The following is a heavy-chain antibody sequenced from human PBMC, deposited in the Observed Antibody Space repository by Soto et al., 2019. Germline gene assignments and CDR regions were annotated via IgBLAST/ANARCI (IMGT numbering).Heavy chain of an antibody. J-gene: IGHJ4*01. V-gene: IGHV3-15*07. CDR3: PTDSYSTMIVTLFNY. Sequence: PGGSLRLSCAASGFTFSNAWINWVRQAPGKGLEWVGRIKSKTAGGTTDFAAPVKGRFAISRDDSKNMVYLQMNSLKTEDTAFFYCPTDSYSTMIVTLFNYWGHGTLVPVSS. D-gene: IGHD3-22*01. CDR2: IKSKTAGGTT. CDR1: GFTFSNAW.